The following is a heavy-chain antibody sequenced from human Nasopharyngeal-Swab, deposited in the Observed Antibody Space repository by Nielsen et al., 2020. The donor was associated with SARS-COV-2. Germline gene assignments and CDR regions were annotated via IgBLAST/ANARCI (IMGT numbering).Heavy chain of an antibody. Sequence: GSLRLSCAVYGGSFSGYYWSWIRQPPGKGLEWIGEINHSGSTNYNPSLKSRVTIPVDTSKNQFSLKLSSVTAADTAVYYCARGPLPRYCSGGSCYSRYYYYMDVWGKGTTVTVSS. CDR2: INHSGST. D-gene: IGHD2-15*01. CDR1: GGSFSGYY. V-gene: IGHV4-34*01. J-gene: IGHJ6*03. CDR3: ARGPLPRYCSGGSCYSRYYYYMDV.